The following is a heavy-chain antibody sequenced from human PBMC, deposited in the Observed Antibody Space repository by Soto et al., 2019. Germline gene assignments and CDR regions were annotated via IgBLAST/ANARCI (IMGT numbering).Heavy chain of an antibody. J-gene: IGHJ4*02. Sequence: SVKVSCKASGFTFTSSAFQWVRQARGQRLEWMGWITVGSGYTNYAQRFQDRVTLTRDMSTATTYMELSRLKSEDTAIYYCAADATAWQQMVPSDYWGQGTLVTVSS. CDR1: GFTFTSSA. V-gene: IGHV1-58*01. CDR2: ITVGSGYT. D-gene: IGHD2-8*01. CDR3: AADATAWQQMVPSDY.